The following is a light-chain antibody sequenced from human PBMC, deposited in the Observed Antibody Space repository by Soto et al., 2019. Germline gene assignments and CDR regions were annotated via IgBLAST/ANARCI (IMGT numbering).Light chain of an antibody. J-gene: IGKJ5*01. CDR2: DAS. V-gene: IGKV1-33*01. CDR3: QQYENLPT. Sequence: DIHMTQSPSSLSAALGERVTTTFQASQNINNYLNWYQQKPGRAPKLLIYDASNLEAGVPSRFRGSGSGTDFTFTISRLQPEDIATYYCQQYENLPTFGQGTRLEIK. CDR1: QNINNY.